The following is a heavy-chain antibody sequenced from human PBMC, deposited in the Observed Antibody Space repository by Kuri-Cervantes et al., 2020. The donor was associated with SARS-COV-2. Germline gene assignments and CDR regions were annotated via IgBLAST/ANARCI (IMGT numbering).Heavy chain of an antibody. CDR2: ISAYNGST. D-gene: IGHD3-9*01. Sequence: ASVKVSCKASGYTFTSYGISWVRQAPGQGLEWMGWISAYNGSTNYAQKFQGRVTITADESTSTAYMELSSLRSEDTAVYYCASGPYYDILTGSTPLDYWGQGTLVTVYS. V-gene: IGHV1-18*04. J-gene: IGHJ4*02. CDR3: ASGPYYDILTGSTPLDY. CDR1: GYTFTSYG.